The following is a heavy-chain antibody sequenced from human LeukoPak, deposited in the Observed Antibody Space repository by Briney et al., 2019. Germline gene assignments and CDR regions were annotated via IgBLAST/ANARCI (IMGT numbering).Heavy chain of an antibody. V-gene: IGHV3-30*18. CDR3: GKDERGIAAAGSYYYYYMDV. D-gene: IGHD6-13*01. CDR2: ISYDGSNK. CDR1: GFTFSSYG. Sequence: GGSLRLSCAASGFTFSSYGMHWVRQDPGKGLEWLAVISYDGSNKYYADSVKGRSTISRDKSKNTLYLQMNSLRAEYTAVYCCGKDERGIAAAGSYYYYYMDVWGKGTTVTVS. J-gene: IGHJ6*03.